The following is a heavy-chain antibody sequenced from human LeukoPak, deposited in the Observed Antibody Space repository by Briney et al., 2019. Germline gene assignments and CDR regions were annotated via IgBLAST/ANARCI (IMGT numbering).Heavy chain of an antibody. Sequence: ASVKVSCKASGYTFTSYDINWVRQATGQGLKWMGWMNPNSGNTGYAQKFQGRVTMTRNTSISTAYMELSSLRSEDTAVYYCARGRDYGDLNWFDPWGQGTLVTVSS. V-gene: IGHV1-8*01. J-gene: IGHJ5*02. CDR1: GYTFTSYD. CDR2: MNPNSGNT. CDR3: ARGRDYGDLNWFDP. D-gene: IGHD4-17*01.